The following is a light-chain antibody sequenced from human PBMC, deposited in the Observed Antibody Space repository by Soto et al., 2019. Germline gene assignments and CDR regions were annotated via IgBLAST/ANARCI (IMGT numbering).Light chain of an antibody. CDR1: SSNIWAGYD. CDR3: QSYDSSLSGGV. CDR2: GNS. J-gene: IGLJ2*01. Sequence: QSVLTQPPSVSGAPGQRVTISCTGSSSNIWAGYDVHWYQQLPGTAPKLLIYGNSNRPSGVPDRFSGSKSGTSASLAITGLQAEDEADYYCQSYDSSLSGGVFGGGTQLTVL. V-gene: IGLV1-40*01.